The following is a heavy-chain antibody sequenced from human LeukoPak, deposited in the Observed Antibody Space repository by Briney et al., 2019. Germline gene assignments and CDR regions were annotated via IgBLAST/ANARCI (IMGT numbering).Heavy chain of an antibody. Sequence: ASVKVSCKASGYTFTGYYMHWVRQAPGQGLEWMGWINPNSGGTNYAQKFQGRVTMTRDTSISTAYMELSRLRSDDTAVYYCARAAYYYDSSGPWYFDYWGQGILVTVSS. J-gene: IGHJ4*02. CDR3: ARAAYYYDSSGPWYFDY. V-gene: IGHV1-2*02. CDR2: INPNSGGT. CDR1: GYTFTGYY. D-gene: IGHD3-22*01.